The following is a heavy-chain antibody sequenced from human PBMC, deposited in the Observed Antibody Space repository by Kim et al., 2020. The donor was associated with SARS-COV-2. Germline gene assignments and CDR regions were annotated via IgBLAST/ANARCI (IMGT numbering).Heavy chain of an antibody. Sequence: SETLSLTCTVSGGSISSYYWSWIRQPPGKGLEWIGYIYYSGSTNYNPSLKSRVTISIDTSKNQFSLKLSSVTAADTAVYYCARRFCSGGSCYHYFDYWG. CDR3: ARRFCSGGSCYHYFDY. V-gene: IGHV4-59*08. CDR2: IYYSGST. D-gene: IGHD2-15*01. J-gene: IGHJ4*01. CDR1: GGSISSYY.